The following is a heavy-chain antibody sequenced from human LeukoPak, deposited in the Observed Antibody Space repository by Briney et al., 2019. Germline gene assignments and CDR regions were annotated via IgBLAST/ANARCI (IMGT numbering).Heavy chain of an antibody. CDR2: IKQDGSVK. J-gene: IGHJ4*02. Sequence: GGSLRLSCVASGFNFNMFWMGWVRQAPGKGLEWVTNIKQDGSVKFYVDSVSDRFAVFRDNARNSLYLQMNSLRAEDTAVYYCARAPTVSVGYCSSVSCQADYWGQGTLVTVSS. CDR1: GFNFNMFW. D-gene: IGHD2-2*01. V-gene: IGHV3-7*01. CDR3: ARAPTVSVGYCSSVSCQADY.